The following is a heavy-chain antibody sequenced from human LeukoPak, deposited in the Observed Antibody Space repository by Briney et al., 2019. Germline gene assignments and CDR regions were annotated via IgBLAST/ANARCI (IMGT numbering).Heavy chain of an antibody. Sequence: PGGSLRLSCAASGFSFSNYAMNWVRQAPGKGLEWVSGINWNGGSTGYADSVKGRFTISRDNAKNSLYLQMNSLRAEDTALYYCARGGITIFGVVSYMDVWGKGTTVTVSS. CDR3: ARGGITIFGVVSYMDV. J-gene: IGHJ6*03. CDR2: INWNGGST. CDR1: GFSFSNYA. V-gene: IGHV3-20*04. D-gene: IGHD3-3*01.